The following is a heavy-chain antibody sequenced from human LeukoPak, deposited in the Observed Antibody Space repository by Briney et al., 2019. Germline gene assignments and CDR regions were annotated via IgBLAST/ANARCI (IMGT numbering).Heavy chain of an antibody. J-gene: IGHJ4*02. V-gene: IGHV3-23*01. Sequence: GGSLRLSCAASGFTFSSYAMSWVRQAPGKGLEWVSAISGSGSGGSTYYADSVKGRFTISRDNSKNTLYLQMTSLRAEDTAVYYCARPGVYDYVWGSFGYWGQGTLVTVSS. D-gene: IGHD3-16*01. CDR2: ISGSGSGGST. CDR1: GFTFSSYA. CDR3: ARPGVYDYVWGSFGY.